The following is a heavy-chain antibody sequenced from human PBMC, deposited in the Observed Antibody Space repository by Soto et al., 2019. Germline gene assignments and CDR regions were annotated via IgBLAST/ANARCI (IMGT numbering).Heavy chain of an antibody. Sequence: EVQLVESGGGLVQPGGSLRLSCAASGFTFSSYSMNWVRQAPGKGLEWVSYISSSSSTIYYADSVKGRFTISRDNAKKSLYLQMNSLGDEDTAVYYCARAQSGQWLALDYWGQGTLVTVSS. D-gene: IGHD6-19*01. CDR1: GFTFSSYS. CDR3: ARAQSGQWLALDY. J-gene: IGHJ4*02. CDR2: ISSSSSTI. V-gene: IGHV3-48*02.